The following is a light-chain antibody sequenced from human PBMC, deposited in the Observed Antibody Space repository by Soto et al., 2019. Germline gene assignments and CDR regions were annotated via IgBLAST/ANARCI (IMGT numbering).Light chain of an antibody. J-gene: IGLJ1*01. Sequence: QSVLTQPASVSGSPGQSITISCGGTGDDIGGYNFVSWSQHDPGKAPKLIIYDVTHRPSGGSERFSVSKSGFTASLTNSGLQAEAESHYYCSSFTSISTYVLGTGTKVTV. CDR1: GDDIGGYNF. CDR3: SSFTSISTYV. V-gene: IGLV2-14*01. CDR2: DVT.